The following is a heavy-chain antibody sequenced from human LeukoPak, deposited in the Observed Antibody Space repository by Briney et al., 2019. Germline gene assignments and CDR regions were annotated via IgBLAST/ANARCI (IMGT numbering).Heavy chain of an antibody. CDR2: ISGSGGST. Sequence: GGSLRLSCTTSKFNFNSYGMTWVRQAPGRGLEWVSSISGSGGSTQYAASVQGRFTISRDNSKNTLYLQMNSLRAEDTAIYYCAKDPNVDYIGTFEMWGQGTMVTVSS. J-gene: IGHJ3*02. CDR1: KFNFNSYG. D-gene: IGHD4-23*01. CDR3: AKDPNVDYIGTFEM. V-gene: IGHV3-23*01.